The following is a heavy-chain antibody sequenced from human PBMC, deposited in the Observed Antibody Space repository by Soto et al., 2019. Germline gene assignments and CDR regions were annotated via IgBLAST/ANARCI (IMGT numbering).Heavy chain of an antibody. CDR3: ARGHIVYYDFWSGHDY. Sequence: SETLSLTCAVYGGSFSGYYWSWIRQPPGKGLEWIGEINHSGSTNYNPSLKSRVTISVDTSKNQFSLKLSSVTAADTAVYYYARGHIVYYDFWSGHDYWGQGTLVTVSS. D-gene: IGHD3-3*01. CDR1: GGSFSGYY. J-gene: IGHJ4*02. V-gene: IGHV4-34*01. CDR2: INHSGST.